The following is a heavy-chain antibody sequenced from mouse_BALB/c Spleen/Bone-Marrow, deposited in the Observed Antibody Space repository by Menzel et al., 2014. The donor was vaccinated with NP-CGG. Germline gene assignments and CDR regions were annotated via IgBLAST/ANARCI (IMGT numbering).Heavy chain of an antibody. J-gene: IGHJ2*01. D-gene: IGHD2-3*01. CDR2: IDPSDSET. CDR1: GYSFTSYW. CDR3: ARGDDGYYGDY. V-gene: IGHV1S127*01. Sequence: VQLQQSGPQLVRPGASVKISRKASGYSFTSYWMHWVKQRPGQGLEWIGMIDPSDSETRLNQKFKDKATLTVDKSSSTAYMQLSSPTSEDSAVYYCARGDDGYYGDYWGQGTTLTVSS.